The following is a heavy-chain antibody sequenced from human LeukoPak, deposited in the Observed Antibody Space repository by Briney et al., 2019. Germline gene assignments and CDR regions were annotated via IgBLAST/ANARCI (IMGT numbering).Heavy chain of an antibody. J-gene: IGHJ4*02. Sequence: GGSLRLSCAASGFTVSSINMSWVRQAPGKGLEWVSIIYRGYTYYADSVKGRFTISRDNSKNTLDLQMNSLRAEDTAVYYCARSGGYSSGWHFDYWGQGTLVTVSP. D-gene: IGHD6-19*01. CDR2: IYRGYT. V-gene: IGHV3-53*01. CDR3: ARSGGYSSGWHFDY. CDR1: GFTVSSIN.